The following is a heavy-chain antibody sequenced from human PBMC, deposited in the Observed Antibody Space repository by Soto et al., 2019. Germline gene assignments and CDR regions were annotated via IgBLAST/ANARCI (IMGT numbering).Heavy chain of an antibody. J-gene: IGHJ6*02. D-gene: IGHD3-22*01. V-gene: IGHV6-1*01. CDR1: GDSVSSNSAA. CDR3: ARDHYYDSSGYYTRAATYYGMDV. Sequence: SQTLSLTCAISGDSVSSNSAAWNWIRQSPSRGLEWLGRTYYRSKWYNDYAVSVKSRITINPDTSKNQFSLQLNSVTPEDTAVYYCARDHYYDSSGYYTRAATYYGMDVWGQGTTVTVSS. CDR2: TYYRSKWYN.